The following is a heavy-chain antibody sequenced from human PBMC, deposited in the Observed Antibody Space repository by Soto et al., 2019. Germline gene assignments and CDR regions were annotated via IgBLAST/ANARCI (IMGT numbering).Heavy chain of an antibody. V-gene: IGHV3-30-3*01. CDR3: ARAVVTKEWYFDH. CDR1: GFTFSSHS. J-gene: IGHJ4*02. CDR2: TSANDGTK. D-gene: IGHD2-21*01. Sequence: QVQLMEAGGGVVQPGGSLRLSFVTSGFTFSSHSMHWFRQAPGKGLEWVAVTSANDGTKFYTDSVKGRFTVSRDNSKNTMFLQMTSLRVEDTDVYYCARAVVTKEWYFDHCGQGILVIVSS.